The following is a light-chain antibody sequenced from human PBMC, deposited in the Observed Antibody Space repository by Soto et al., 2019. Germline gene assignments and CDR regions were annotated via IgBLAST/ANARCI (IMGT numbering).Light chain of an antibody. Sequence: QSVLTQPPSVSAAPGQKVTISCSGSSSNIGNNYVSWYQQLPGTAPKLLIYDNNKRPSGIPDRFSGSKSGTSATLGITGLQTGDEADYYCGTWDSSLREVGGGTKLTVL. J-gene: IGLJ2*01. CDR2: DNN. V-gene: IGLV1-51*01. CDR1: SSNIGNNY. CDR3: GTWDSSLRE.